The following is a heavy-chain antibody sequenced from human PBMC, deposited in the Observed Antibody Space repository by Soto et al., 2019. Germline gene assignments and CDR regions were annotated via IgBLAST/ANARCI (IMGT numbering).Heavy chain of an antibody. CDR2: IYYSGST. D-gene: IGHD6-19*01. CDR1: GGSISSSSYY. CDR3: ARLEAQFSFDY. Sequence: PSETLSLTCTVSGGSISSSSYYWGWIRQPPGKGLEWIGSIYYSGSTYYNPSLKSRVTISVDTSKNQFPLKLSSVTAADTAVYYCARLEAQFSFDYWGQGTLVTVSS. V-gene: IGHV4-39*01. J-gene: IGHJ4*02.